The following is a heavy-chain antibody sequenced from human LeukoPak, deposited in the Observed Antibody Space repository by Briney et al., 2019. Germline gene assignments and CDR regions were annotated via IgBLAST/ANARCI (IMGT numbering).Heavy chain of an antibody. Sequence: PSQTLSLTCTVSGGSISSGGYYWSWIRQPPGKGLEWIGYIYHSGSTYYNPSLKSRVTISVDRSKNQFSLKLSSVTAADTAVYYCARLERERLLDYWGQGTLVTVSS. V-gene: IGHV4-30-2*01. D-gene: IGHD1-1*01. CDR3: ARLERERLLDY. CDR2: IYHSGST. CDR1: GGSISSGGYY. J-gene: IGHJ4*02.